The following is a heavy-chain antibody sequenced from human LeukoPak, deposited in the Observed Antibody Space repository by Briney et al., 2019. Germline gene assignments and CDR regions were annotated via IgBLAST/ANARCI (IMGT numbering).Heavy chain of an antibody. V-gene: IGHV1-2*02. CDR3: ARAWAFWSRPSYYYYYMDV. J-gene: IGHJ6*03. CDR1: GYTFTGYY. Sequence: ASVKVSCKASGYTFTGYYMHWVRQAPGQGLEWMGWINPNSGGTNYAQKFQGRVTMTRDTSISTAYMELSRLRSDDTAVYYCARAWAFWSRPSYYYYYMDVWGKGTTVTVSS. D-gene: IGHD3-3*01. CDR2: INPNSGGT.